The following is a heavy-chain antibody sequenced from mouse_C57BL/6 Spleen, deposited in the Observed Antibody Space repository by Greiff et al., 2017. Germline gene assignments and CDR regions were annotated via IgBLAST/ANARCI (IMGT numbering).Heavy chain of an antibody. J-gene: IGHJ4*01. CDR2: IDPSDSYT. CDR1: GYTFTSYW. Sequence: QVQLQQPGAELVMPGASVKLSCKASGYTFTSYWMHWVKQRPGQGLEWIGEIDPSDSYTNYNQKFKGKSTLTVDKSSSTAYMQLCSLTSEDSAVYYCARSSDAMDYWGQGTSVTVSS. CDR3: ARSSDAMDY. V-gene: IGHV1-69*01.